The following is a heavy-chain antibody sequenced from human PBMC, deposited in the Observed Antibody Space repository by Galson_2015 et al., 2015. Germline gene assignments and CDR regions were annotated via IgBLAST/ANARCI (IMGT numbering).Heavy chain of an antibody. V-gene: IGHV3-21*01. D-gene: IGHD2-2*01. CDR3: ARGQELVPAAMSDY. Sequence: SLRLSCAASGFTFKSYSMNWVRQAPGKGLEWVSSISSYSDYIYYADSVKGRFTISRDNAKNSLYLQMNDLRAEDAAIYYCARGQELVPAAMSDYWGQGTLVTVSS. CDR1: GFTFKSYS. CDR2: ISSYSDYI. J-gene: IGHJ4*02.